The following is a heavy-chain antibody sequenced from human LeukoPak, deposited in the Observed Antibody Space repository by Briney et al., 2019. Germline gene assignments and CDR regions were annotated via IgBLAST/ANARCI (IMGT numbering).Heavy chain of an antibody. CDR2: ISTSSSYI. D-gene: IGHD2-15*01. CDR3: ARDHEEYCSGGSCSRFDY. CDR1: GFMFSSHG. V-gene: IGHV3-21*01. J-gene: IGHJ4*02. Sequence: GGSLRLSCAASGFMFSSHGMHWVRQAPGQGLEWVSSISTSSSYIYYADSVKGRFTISRDNARNSLYLQMNSLRAEDTAVYYCARDHEEYCSGGSCSRFDYWGQGTLVTVSS.